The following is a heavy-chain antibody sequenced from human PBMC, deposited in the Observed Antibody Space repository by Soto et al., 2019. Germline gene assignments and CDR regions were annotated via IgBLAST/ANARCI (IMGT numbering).Heavy chain of an antibody. D-gene: IGHD6-13*01. CDR2: TYYTGNT. J-gene: IGHJ4*02. CDR3: ARPDSSSWAAPFGS. V-gene: IGHV4-59*08. Sequence: SETLSLTCTVSGGSISSYYWSWIRQPPGKGLEWIGSTYYTGNTNYNPSLRSRVTISVDTSKNQFSLRLTSVTAADTAVYYCARPDSSSWAAPFGSWGQGTLVTVSS. CDR1: GGSISSYY.